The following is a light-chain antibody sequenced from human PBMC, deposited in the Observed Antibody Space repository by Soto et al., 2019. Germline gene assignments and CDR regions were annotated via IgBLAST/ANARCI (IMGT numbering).Light chain of an antibody. CDR1: QSVSSN. V-gene: IGKV3-20*01. CDR3: QQYGSSPIT. Sequence: EIVMTQSPATLSVSPGERATLSCRASQSVSSNLAWYQQKPGQAPRLLIYDASSRATGIPDRFSGFGSGTDFTLTISRLEPEDFAVYFCQQYGSSPITLGQGTRLEIK. CDR2: DAS. J-gene: IGKJ5*01.